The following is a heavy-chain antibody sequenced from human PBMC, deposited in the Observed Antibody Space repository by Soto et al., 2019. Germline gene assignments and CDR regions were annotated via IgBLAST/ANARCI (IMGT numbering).Heavy chain of an antibody. V-gene: IGHV1-2*02. Sequence: GASVKVSCKSSGYAFINYFVHWVRQAPGQGLEWMGWINPHSGETFYARKFQGRVTMTRGRSIYTVFMDLTRLNSNDTALYFSARQGKSYIAPRDYYCMDVWGLVTSVIVSS. CDR1: GYAFINYF. CDR2: INPHSGET. J-gene: IGHJ6*02. D-gene: IGHD2-15*01. CDR3: ARQGKSYIAPRDYYCMDV.